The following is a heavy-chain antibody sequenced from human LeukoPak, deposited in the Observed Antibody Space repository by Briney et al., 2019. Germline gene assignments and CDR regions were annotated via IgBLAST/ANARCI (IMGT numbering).Heavy chain of an antibody. Sequence: GGSLRVSCAASGFTFSSYWMSWVRQAPGKGLEWVANIKQDGSEKYYVDSVKGRFTISRDNAKNLLYLQMNSLRAEDTAVYYCARDRMVRGVIKGVCDYWGQGTLVTVSS. V-gene: IGHV3-7*01. CDR3: ARDRMVRGVIKGVCDY. J-gene: IGHJ4*02. CDR2: IKQDGSEK. D-gene: IGHD3-10*01. CDR1: GFTFSSYW.